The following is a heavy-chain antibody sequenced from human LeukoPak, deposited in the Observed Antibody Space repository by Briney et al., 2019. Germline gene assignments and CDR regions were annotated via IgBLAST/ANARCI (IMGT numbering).Heavy chain of an antibody. V-gene: IGHV4-34*01. Sequence: MPSETLSLTCAVYGGSFSGYYWSWIRQPPGKGLEWIGEINHSGSTNYNPSLKSRVTISVDTSKNQFSLKLSSVTAADTAVYYCARGSTIAAARSYFQHWGQGTLVTVSS. CDR1: GGSFSGYY. D-gene: IGHD6-13*01. CDR2: INHSGST. J-gene: IGHJ1*01. CDR3: ARGSTIAAARSYFQH.